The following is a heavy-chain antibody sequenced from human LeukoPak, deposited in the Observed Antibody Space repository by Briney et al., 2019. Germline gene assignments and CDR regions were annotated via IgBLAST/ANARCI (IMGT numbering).Heavy chain of an antibody. CDR1: GGSISSSSYY. CDR3: ARRDGHHYYYMDV. CDR2: IYNSGST. D-gene: IGHD5-24*01. J-gene: IGHJ6*03. V-gene: IGHV4-39*06. Sequence: SETLSLTCTVSGGSISSSSYYWGWIRQPPGKGLEWIGSIYNSGSTYYNPSLKSRVTISVDTSKNQFPLKLSSVTAADTAVYYCARRDGHHYYYMDVWGKGTTVTISS.